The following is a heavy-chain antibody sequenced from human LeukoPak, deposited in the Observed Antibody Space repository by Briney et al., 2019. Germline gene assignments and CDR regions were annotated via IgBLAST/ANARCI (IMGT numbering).Heavy chain of an antibody. D-gene: IGHD3-3*01. CDR2: IYYRRTT. J-gene: IGHJ4*02. CDR1: GYSISSGYD. CDR3: AITYYDFWSGDSDY. V-gene: IGHV4-38-2*02. Sequence: PSETLSLTCTVSGYSISSGYDWGWIRQPPGKGLEWIGSIYYRRTTYYNPSLKSRVTISVDTSKNQFSLKLTSVTAADTAVYYCAITYYDFWSGDSDYWGQGTLVTVSS.